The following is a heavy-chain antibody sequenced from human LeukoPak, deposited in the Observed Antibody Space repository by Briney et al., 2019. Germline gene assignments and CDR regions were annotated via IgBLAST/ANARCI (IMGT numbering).Heavy chain of an antibody. Sequence: GGSLRLSCAASGFTVSSNEMSWVRQAPGKGLEWVSSISGGSTYYADSRKGRFTISRDNSKNTLHLQMNSLRAEDTAVYYCARIYCSSTSCYQRYWFDPWGQGTLVTVSS. V-gene: IGHV3-38-3*01. CDR2: ISGGST. D-gene: IGHD2-2*01. CDR1: GFTVSSNE. J-gene: IGHJ5*02. CDR3: ARIYCSSTSCYQRYWFDP.